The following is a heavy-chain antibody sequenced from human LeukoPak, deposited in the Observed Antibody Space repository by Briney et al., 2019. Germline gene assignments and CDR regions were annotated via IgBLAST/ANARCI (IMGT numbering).Heavy chain of an antibody. J-gene: IGHJ4*02. CDR3: AVKEGGSQQLVGSYFDY. V-gene: IGHV4-4*07. CDR2: IYTSGST. Sequence: SETLSLTCTGSVGSIGRYYWSWIRQPAGKGLEWIGRIYTSGSTNYNPSLRSRVTIPVHTSKNQLSLKLSSVTAADTAVYYCAVKEGGSQQLVGSYFDYWGQGTLVTVSS. D-gene: IGHD6-13*01. CDR1: VGSIGRYY.